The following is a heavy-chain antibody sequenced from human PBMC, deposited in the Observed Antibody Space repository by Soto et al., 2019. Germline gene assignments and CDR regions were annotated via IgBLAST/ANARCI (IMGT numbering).Heavy chain of an antibody. D-gene: IGHD1-26*01. Sequence: GGSLRLSCTSSGFTLRSSAIHWVRQAPGKGLEAVAFTWHDGSNKYYADSVKGRSSASRDSSNDVLYLQMDNLRDADTAIYYCARDISGSIDLWGQGTLVTVSS. CDR1: GFTLRSSA. CDR3: ARDISGSIDL. CDR2: TWHDGSNK. V-gene: IGHV3-33*01. J-gene: IGHJ5*02.